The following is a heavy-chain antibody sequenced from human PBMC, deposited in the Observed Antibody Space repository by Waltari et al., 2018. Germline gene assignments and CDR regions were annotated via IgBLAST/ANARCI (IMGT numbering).Heavy chain of an antibody. V-gene: IGHV4-61*02. CDR3: ARTYSSGYYFDY. D-gene: IGHD3-22*01. J-gene: IGHJ4*02. CDR2: IYTSGST. CDR1: GGSISSGSYY. Sequence: QVQLQESGPGLVKPSQTLSLTCTVSGGSISSGSYYWSWIRQPAGKGLEWIGRIYTSGSTNYNPALKSRVTISVDTSKNQFSLKLSSVTAADTAVYYCARTYSSGYYFDYWGQGTLVTVSS.